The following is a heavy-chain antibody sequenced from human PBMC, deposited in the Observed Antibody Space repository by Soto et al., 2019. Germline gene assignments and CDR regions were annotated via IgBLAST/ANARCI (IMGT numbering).Heavy chain of an antibody. Sequence: QVQLQESSPGLVKPSGTLSLTCAVSGGSISSSHWWTGVRQSPGKGLEYIGEISHSGTSNSNPSLKSRVTLSVDKSKNHFSLTLTSVTAADTAVYYCARVVLTITRGAFDAWGQGTLVIVSS. CDR2: ISHSGTS. V-gene: IGHV4-4*02. J-gene: IGHJ3*01. D-gene: IGHD3-9*01. CDR3: ARVVLTITRGAFDA. CDR1: GGSISSSHW.